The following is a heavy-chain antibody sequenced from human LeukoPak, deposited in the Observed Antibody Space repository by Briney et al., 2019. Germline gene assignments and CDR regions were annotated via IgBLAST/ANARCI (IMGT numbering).Heavy chain of an antibody. J-gene: IGHJ4*02. CDR2: INSSGTIT. V-gene: IGHV3-11*01. CDR3: ARDIPRVGATGH. D-gene: IGHD1-26*01. CDR1: GFTFSDYY. Sequence: PGGSLRLSCAASGFTFSDYYMSRIRQAPGKGLEWVSYINSSGTITYYADSVKGRFTISRDNAKNSLYLQMNSLRAEDTAVYYCARDIPRVGATGHWGRGTLVTVSS.